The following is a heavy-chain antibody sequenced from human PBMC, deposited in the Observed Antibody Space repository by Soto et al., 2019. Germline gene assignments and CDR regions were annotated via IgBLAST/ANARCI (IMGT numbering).Heavy chain of an antibody. D-gene: IGHD6-6*01. V-gene: IGHV3-30*18. Sequence: GGSLRLSCAASGFTFSSYGMHWVRQAPGKGLEWVAVISYDGSNKYYADSVKGRFTISRDNSKNTLYLQMNSLRAEDTAVYYCAKEAISVAARYYFDYWGQGTLVTVSS. CDR3: AKEAISVAARYYFDY. J-gene: IGHJ4*02. CDR1: GFTFSSYG. CDR2: ISYDGSNK.